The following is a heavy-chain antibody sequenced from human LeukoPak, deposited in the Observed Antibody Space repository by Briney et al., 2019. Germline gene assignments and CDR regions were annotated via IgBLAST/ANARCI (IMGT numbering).Heavy chain of an antibody. D-gene: IGHD2-15*01. CDR2: FDPEDGET. V-gene: IGHV1-24*01. CDR3: ATMGSQSGGSFYFDL. Sequence: ASVKVSCKVSGYTITELSMHWVRQAPGKGLEWMGGFDPEDGETIYAQKFQGRVTMTEDTSTDTAYMELSSLRSEDTAVYYCATMGSQSGGSFYFDLWGRGTLVTVSS. J-gene: IGHJ2*01. CDR1: GYTITELS.